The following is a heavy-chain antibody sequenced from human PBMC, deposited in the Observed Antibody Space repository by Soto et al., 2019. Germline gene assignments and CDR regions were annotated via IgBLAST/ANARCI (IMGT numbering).Heavy chain of an antibody. J-gene: IGHJ4*02. D-gene: IGHD5-12*01. CDR3: ARNNQDGYSGYEYYFDY. CDR2: IYYSGST. Sequence: SETLSLTCTVSGGSISSGGYYWSWIRQHPGKGLEWIGYIYYSGSTYYNPSLKSRVTISVDTSKNQFSLKLSSVTAADTAVYYCARNNQDGYSGYEYYFDYWGQGTLVTVSS. CDR1: GGSISSGGYY. V-gene: IGHV4-31*03.